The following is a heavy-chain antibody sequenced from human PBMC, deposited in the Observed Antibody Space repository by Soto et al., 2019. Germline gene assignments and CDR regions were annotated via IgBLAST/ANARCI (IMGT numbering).Heavy chain of an antibody. CDR2: IFYTGST. J-gene: IGHJ6*03. CDR3: ARVGAGLRYNCYYMDV. V-gene: IGHV4-59*01. D-gene: IGHD4-17*01. Sequence: SETLSLTCTVSGGSISSYYWSWIRQPPGKGLESIGYIFYTGSTNYNPSLKSRVTMSVDTSKNQFSLRLSSVTAADTALYYCARVGAGLRYNCYYMDVWGKGTTVTVSS. CDR1: GGSISSYY.